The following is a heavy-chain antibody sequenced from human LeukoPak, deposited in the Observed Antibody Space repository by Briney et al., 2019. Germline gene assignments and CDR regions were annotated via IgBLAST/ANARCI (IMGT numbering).Heavy chain of an antibody. Sequence: GRSLRLSCAASGFTFSSYAMHWVRQAPGKGLEWVAVISYDGSNKYYADSVKGRFTISRDNSKNTLYLQMNSLRAEDTAVYYCARDGRQQLPFEIDYWGQGTLVTVSS. CDR2: ISYDGSNK. J-gene: IGHJ4*02. D-gene: IGHD6-13*01. CDR3: ARDGRQQLPFEIDY. V-gene: IGHV3-30-3*01. CDR1: GFTFSSYA.